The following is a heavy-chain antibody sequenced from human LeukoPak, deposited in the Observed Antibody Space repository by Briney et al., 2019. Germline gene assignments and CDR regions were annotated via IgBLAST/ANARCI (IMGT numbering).Heavy chain of an antibody. J-gene: IGHJ3*02. CDR2: INHSGST. Sequence: PSETLPLTCAVYGGSFSGYYWSWIRQPPGKGLEWIGEINHSGSTNYNPPLKSRFTISVDTSKNQFSLKLSSVTAADTAVYYCARAPIVVVVAATKRDAFDIWGQGTMVTLSS. V-gene: IGHV4-34*01. CDR3: ARAPIVVVVAATKRDAFDI. D-gene: IGHD2-15*01. CDR1: GGSFSGYY.